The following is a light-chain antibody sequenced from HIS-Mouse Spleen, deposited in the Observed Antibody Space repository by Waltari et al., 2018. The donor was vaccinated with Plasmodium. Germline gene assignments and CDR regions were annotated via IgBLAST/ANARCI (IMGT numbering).Light chain of an antibody. J-gene: IGKJ3*01. CDR2: GAS. V-gene: IGKV3-15*01. Sequence: EKVMTQSPATLSVSPGERATLPCRASQSVSSNLAWYQQKPGQGPRLLIYGASHRATGIPARFSGSGSGTEFTLTISSLQSEDFAVYYCQQYNNWSFTFGPGTKVDIK. CDR1: QSVSSN. CDR3: QQYNNWSFT.